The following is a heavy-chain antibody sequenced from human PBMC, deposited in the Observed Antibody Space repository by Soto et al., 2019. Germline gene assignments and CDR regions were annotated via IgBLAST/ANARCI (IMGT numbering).Heavy chain of an antibody. D-gene: IGHD6-25*01. Sequence: SETLSLTCTVSGGSTSSGSYYWGWIRQPPGKGLQWIGNIYYSGSTYYNPSLKSRVTISVDTSKNQFSLKLSSVTAADTAVYYCARRRSTTGWFDPWGQGTLVTVSS. J-gene: IGHJ5*02. CDR2: IYYSGST. CDR1: GGSTSSGSYY. CDR3: ARRRSTTGWFDP. V-gene: IGHV4-39*01.